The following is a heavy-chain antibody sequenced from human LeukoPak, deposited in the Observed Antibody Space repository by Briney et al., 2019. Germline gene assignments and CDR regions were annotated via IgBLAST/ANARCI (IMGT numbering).Heavy chain of an antibody. Sequence: TGGSLRLSCAASRITFSSNAMHWVRQAPGKGLEWVAVISYDGSNKLYADSVKGRFTISRDNSKNTLYLQMDSLRAEDTAVYYCAGYASSGRRDAFDIWGQGTMVTVSS. V-gene: IGHV3-30*04. CDR1: RITFSSNA. D-gene: IGHD3-22*01. CDR2: ISYDGSNK. CDR3: AGYASSGRRDAFDI. J-gene: IGHJ3*02.